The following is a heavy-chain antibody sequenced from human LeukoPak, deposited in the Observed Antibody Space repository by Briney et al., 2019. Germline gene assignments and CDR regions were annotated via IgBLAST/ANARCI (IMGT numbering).Heavy chain of an antibody. CDR1: GFTFSRYS. Sequence: GGSLRPSCAASGFTFSRYSMNWARQAPGKGLEWVSSISSTSTYTYYADSVKGRFTISRDNAQNSLYLQMNSLRAEDTAVYYCVRDLEYSSSSVSGRSFDYWGQGTLVTVSS. CDR3: VRDLEYSSSSVSGRSFDY. J-gene: IGHJ4*02. D-gene: IGHD6-6*01. CDR2: ISSTSTYT. V-gene: IGHV3-21*01.